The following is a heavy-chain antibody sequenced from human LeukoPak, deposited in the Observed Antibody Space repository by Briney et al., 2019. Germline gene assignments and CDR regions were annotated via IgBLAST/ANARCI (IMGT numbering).Heavy chain of an antibody. CDR3: ARDQGSGWYDY. V-gene: IGHV4-4*07. CDR1: GGSIRNYY. J-gene: IGHJ4*02. Sequence: PSETLSLTCIVSGGSIRNYYWSWIRQPAGKGLEWIGRIHTSGSTNYSPSLKSRLTMSVDMSKNQFSLKLNSVTAADTAVYYCARDQGSGWYDYWGQGTLVTVSS. D-gene: IGHD6-19*01. CDR2: IHTSGST.